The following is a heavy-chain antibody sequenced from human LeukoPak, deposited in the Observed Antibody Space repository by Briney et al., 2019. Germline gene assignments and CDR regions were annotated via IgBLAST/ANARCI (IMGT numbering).Heavy chain of an antibody. CDR1: GGSISSSSYY. Sequence: PSETLSLTCTVSGGSISSSSYYWGWIRQPPGKGLEWIGSIYYSGSTYYNPSLKSRVTISVGTSKNQFSLKLSSVTAADTAVYYCATTRSNDFWSGYPDYWGQGTLVTVSS. J-gene: IGHJ4*02. CDR2: IYYSGST. D-gene: IGHD3-3*01. CDR3: ATTRSNDFWSGYPDY. V-gene: IGHV4-39*01.